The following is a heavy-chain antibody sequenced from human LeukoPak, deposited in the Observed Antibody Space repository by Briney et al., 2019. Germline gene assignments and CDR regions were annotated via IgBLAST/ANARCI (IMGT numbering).Heavy chain of an antibody. J-gene: IGHJ4*02. V-gene: IGHV4-39*01. CDR3: ARHGGIVLMVYPYYFDY. CDR2: IYYSGST. Sequence: SETLSLTCTVSGGSISSSSYYWGWIRQPPGKGLEWIGSIYYSGSTYYNPSLKSRVTISVDTSKNQFSLKLSSVTAADTAVYYCARHGGIVLMVYPYYFDYWGQGTLVTVSS. D-gene: IGHD2-8*01. CDR1: GGSISSSSYY.